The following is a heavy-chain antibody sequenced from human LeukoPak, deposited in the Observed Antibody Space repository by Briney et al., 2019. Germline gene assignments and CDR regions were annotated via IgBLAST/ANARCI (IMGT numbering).Heavy chain of an antibody. CDR3: ASKGGYSSSWYGDYFDY. CDR2: IIPIFGTA. D-gene: IGHD6-13*01. V-gene: IGHV1-69*05. J-gene: IGHJ4*02. Sequence: SVKVSCKASGGTFSSYAISWVRQAPGQGLEWMGRIIPIFGTANYAQKFQGRVTITTDESTSTAYMELSSLRSEDTDVYYCASKGGYSSSWYGDYFDYWGQGTLVTVSS. CDR1: GGTFSSYA.